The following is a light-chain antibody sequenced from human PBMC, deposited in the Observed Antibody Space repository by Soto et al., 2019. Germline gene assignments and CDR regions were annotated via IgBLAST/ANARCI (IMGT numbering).Light chain of an antibody. CDR1: QSVSSAL. J-gene: IGKJ4*01. V-gene: IGKV3-20*01. Sequence: EIVLTQSPDTLSLSPGERATLSCRASQSVSSALLAWYQQKPGQAPRLLIYRASTRATGISDRFTGSGSGTDFTLTISRLEPEDFAVNYCQQYESSPLTFGGGTKVEIK. CDR3: QQYESSPLT. CDR2: RAS.